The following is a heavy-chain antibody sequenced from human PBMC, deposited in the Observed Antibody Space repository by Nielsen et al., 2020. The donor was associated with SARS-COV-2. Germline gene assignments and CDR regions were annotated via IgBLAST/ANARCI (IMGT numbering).Heavy chain of an antibody. CDR1: GFTFSSYA. D-gene: IGHD4-23*01. J-gene: IGHJ4*02. CDR2: ISSNGGST. CDR3: ARAEVYGGNTPFDY. Sequence: GESLKISCAASGFTFSSYAMHWVRQAPGKGLEYVSAISSNGGSTHYANSVKGRFTISRDNSKNTLYLQMGSLRAEDMAVYYCARAEVYGGNTPFDYWGQGTLVTVSS. V-gene: IGHV3-64*01.